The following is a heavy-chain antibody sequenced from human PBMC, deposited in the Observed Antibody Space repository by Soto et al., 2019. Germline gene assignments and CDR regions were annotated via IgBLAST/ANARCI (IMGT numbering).Heavy chain of an antibody. CDR3: AKGDFDWTPYYFDY. V-gene: IGHV3-23*01. Sequence: PGGSLRLSCAASGFTFSIYAMTWVRQAPGKGLEWVSAISGSGGSTYYADSVKGRFTISRDNSKNTLYLQMNSLRAEDTAVYYWAKGDFDWTPYYFDYWGQGTLVTVSS. J-gene: IGHJ4*02. D-gene: IGHD3-9*01. CDR1: GFTFSIYA. CDR2: ISGSGGST.